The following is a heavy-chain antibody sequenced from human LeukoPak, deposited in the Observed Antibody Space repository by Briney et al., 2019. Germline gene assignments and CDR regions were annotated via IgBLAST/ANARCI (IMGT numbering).Heavy chain of an antibody. CDR2: IYYSGST. CDR3: ARHFGP. CDR1: GGSISSSSYY. V-gene: IGHV4-39*01. D-gene: IGHD3-16*01. Sequence: PSETLSLTCTVSGGSISSSSYYWGWIRQPPGKRLAWLGSIYYSGSTSYNPSLKSRVTISVDTSKNQFSLKLNSVTATDMAVYYCARHFGPWGQGTLVTVSS. J-gene: IGHJ4*02.